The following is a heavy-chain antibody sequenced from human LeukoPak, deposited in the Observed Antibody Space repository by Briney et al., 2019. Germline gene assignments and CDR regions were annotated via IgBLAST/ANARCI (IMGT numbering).Heavy chain of an antibody. Sequence: GGSLRLSCAASGFTYSSYSMHWVRQAPGKGLEWVSSISSSSSYIYYADSVKGRFTISRDNAKNSLYLQMNSLRAEDTAVYYCARGVVVPAAYFDYWGQGTLVTVSS. CDR2: ISSSSSYI. D-gene: IGHD2-2*01. CDR1: GFTYSSYS. J-gene: IGHJ4*02. CDR3: ARGVVVPAAYFDY. V-gene: IGHV3-21*01.